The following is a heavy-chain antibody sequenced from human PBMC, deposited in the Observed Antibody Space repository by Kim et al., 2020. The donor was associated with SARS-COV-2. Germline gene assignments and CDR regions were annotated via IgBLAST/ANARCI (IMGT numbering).Heavy chain of an antibody. D-gene: IGHD4-4*01. CDR3: ARDLTTVRGWFDP. J-gene: IGHJ5*02. V-gene: IGHV3-21*01. Sequence: YADSVKGRVTISRDNAKNSLYLQMNSLRAEDTAVYYCARDLTTVRGWFDPWGQGTLVTVSS.